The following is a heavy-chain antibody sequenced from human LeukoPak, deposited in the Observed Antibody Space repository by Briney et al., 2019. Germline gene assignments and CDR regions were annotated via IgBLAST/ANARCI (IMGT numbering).Heavy chain of an antibody. CDR1: GGTFSSYA. CDR3: ARSYYGSGSWVAFDY. D-gene: IGHD3-10*01. Sequence: ASVTVSCKASGGTFSSYAISWVRQAPGQGLEWMGRIIPILGIANYAQKFQGRVTITADKSTSTAYMELSSLRSEDTAVYYCARSYYGSGSWVAFDYWGQGTLVTVSS. V-gene: IGHV1-69*04. J-gene: IGHJ4*02. CDR2: IIPILGIA.